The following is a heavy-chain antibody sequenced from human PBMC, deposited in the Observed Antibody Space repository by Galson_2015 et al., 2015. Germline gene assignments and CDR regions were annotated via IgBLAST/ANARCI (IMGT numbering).Heavy chain of an antibody. CDR1: GFTFSSYG. V-gene: IGHV3-30*03. CDR2: ISYDGSNK. Sequence: LRLSCAASGFTFSSYGMHWVRQAPGKGLEWVAVISYDGSNKYYADSVKGRFTISRDNSKNTLYLQMNSLRAEDTAVYYCARAFVGATSFDYWGQGTLVTVSS. J-gene: IGHJ4*02. D-gene: IGHD1-26*01. CDR3: ARAFVGATSFDY.